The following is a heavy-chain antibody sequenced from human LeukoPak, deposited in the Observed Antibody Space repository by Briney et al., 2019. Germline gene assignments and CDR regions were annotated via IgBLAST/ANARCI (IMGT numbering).Heavy chain of an antibody. Sequence: AGGSLRPSCAASGFTFSSYAMSWVRQAPGKGLEWVSAISGSGGSTYYADSVKGRFTISRDNSKNTLYLQMNSLRAEDTAVYYCAKQWGYSYGYDYWGQGTLVTVSS. V-gene: IGHV3-23*01. CDR1: GFTFSSYA. D-gene: IGHD5-18*01. CDR2: ISGSGGST. J-gene: IGHJ4*02. CDR3: AKQWGYSYGYDY.